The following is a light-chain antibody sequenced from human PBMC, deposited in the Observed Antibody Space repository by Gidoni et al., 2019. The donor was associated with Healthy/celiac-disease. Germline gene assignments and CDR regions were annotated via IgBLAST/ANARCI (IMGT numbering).Light chain of an antibody. V-gene: IGKV1-39*01. J-gene: IGKJ3*01. Sequence: DIQMTQSPSSLSASVGDRVTITCRASQSISSYLNWYQQKPGKAPKLLIYAASSLQSGVPSRFSGSGCGKDFTLTSSMLQPEYFATYCCQQNYSTPLFGPGTKVDIK. CDR2: AAS. CDR1: QSISSY. CDR3: QQNYSTPL.